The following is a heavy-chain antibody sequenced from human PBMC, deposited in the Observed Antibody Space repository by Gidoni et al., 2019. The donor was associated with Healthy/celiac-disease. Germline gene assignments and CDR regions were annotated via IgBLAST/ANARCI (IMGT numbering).Heavy chain of an antibody. D-gene: IGHD2-15*01. CDR2: IYYSGST. CDR1: AVSLSSSSSY. Sequence: QLQLQVSGPGLVKPSDTLSLTCTVSAVSLSSSSSYWGWIRQPPGKGLEWSGSIYYSGSTNYNPSLKSRVTISVDTSKNQFSLKMSSVTAADTAVDYCARLPYCSGGSCYTPYFDYWGQGTLVTVSS. J-gene: IGHJ4*02. V-gene: IGHV4-39*01. CDR3: ARLPYCSGGSCYTPYFDY.